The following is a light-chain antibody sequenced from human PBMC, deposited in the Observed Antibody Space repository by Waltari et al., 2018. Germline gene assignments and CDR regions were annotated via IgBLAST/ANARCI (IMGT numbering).Light chain of an antibody. CDR1: NIETKS. J-gene: IGLJ1*01. Sequence: SYVLTQPPSVSVAPGETARLTCGGNNIETKSVPWYQQKPGQATVLVISYESDRPSGIPERFSGSNSGNTATLTISRVEAGDEADYYCQVWDANNEPGVFGTGTEVTVL. CDR2: YES. V-gene: IGLV3-21*04. CDR3: QVWDANNEPGV.